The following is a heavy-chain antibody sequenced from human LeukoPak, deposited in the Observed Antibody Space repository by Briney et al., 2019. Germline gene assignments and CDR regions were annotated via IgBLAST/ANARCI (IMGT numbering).Heavy chain of an antibody. V-gene: IGHV4-34*01. CDR2: INHSGST. CDR3: ARAKWYCSSTSCYRYYYYGMDV. CDR1: GGSFSGYY. Sequence: PSETLSLTCAVYGGSFSGYYWSWIRQPPGRGLEWIGEINHSGSTNYNPSLKSRVTISVDTSKNQFSLKLSSVTAADTAVYYCARAKWYCSSTSCYRYYYYGMDVWGQGTTVTVSS. J-gene: IGHJ6*02. D-gene: IGHD2-2*01.